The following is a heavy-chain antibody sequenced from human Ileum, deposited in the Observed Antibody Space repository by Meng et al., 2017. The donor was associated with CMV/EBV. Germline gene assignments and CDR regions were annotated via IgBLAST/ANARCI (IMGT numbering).Heavy chain of an antibody. CDR1: GDSISSDNSH. D-gene: IGHD2-21*01. CDR3: AIYYGGVGGRGY. CDR2: RHKNGND. V-gene: IGHV4-61*09. Sequence: GQRQGPAPGIVKPSQTLSLTCSVSGDSISSDNSHWSWIRQPAGKGLEWIGQRHKNGNDNYNASLKSRVTISIDTSKNQFSLTLTSVTAADTAVYYCAIYYGGVGGRGYWAQGTLVTVSS. J-gene: IGHJ4*02.